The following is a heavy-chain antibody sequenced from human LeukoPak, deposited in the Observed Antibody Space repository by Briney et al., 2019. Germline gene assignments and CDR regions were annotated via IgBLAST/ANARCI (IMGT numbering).Heavy chain of an antibody. D-gene: IGHD6-6*01. J-gene: IGHJ5*02. CDR2: IYTSGST. Sequence: SETLSLTCTVSGGSISSYYWSWIRQPAGKGLEWIGRIYTSGSTNYNPSLKSRVTMSVDTSKNQFSLKLSSVTAADTAVYYCARDGIAARGPTRRVWFDPWGQGTLVTVSS. CDR3: ARDGIAARGPTRRVWFDP. CDR1: GGSISSYY. V-gene: IGHV4-4*07.